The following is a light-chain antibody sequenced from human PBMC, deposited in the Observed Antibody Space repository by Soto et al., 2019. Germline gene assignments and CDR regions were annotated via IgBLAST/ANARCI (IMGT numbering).Light chain of an antibody. CDR2: GAS. CDR3: QQYNYWPGT. V-gene: IGKV3-15*01. J-gene: IGKJ1*01. CDR1: QSVSSN. Sequence: RGMTQSPATLSVSPVEIATRSCRASQSVSSNLAWYQQKPGQAPRLLIYGASSRATGVPARFSGSGSGTEFTLTISSLQSEDFAVYCCQQYNYWPGTFGQGTKVDIK.